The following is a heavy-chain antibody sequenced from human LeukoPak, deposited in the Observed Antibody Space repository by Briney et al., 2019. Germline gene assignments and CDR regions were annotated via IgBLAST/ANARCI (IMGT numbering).Heavy chain of an antibody. CDR2: IYYSGSS. Sequence: PSETLSLTCTVSGGSISSSSYYWGCIRQPPGKGLEWIGSIYYSGSSYYNPSLKSRVTISVDTSKNQFSLKLSSVTAADTAVYYCARAPYYYDSSGYYYAYYYYGMDVWGQGTTVTVSS. D-gene: IGHD3-22*01. CDR1: GGSISSSSYY. CDR3: ARAPYYYDSSGYYYAYYYYGMDV. J-gene: IGHJ6*02. V-gene: IGHV4-39*01.